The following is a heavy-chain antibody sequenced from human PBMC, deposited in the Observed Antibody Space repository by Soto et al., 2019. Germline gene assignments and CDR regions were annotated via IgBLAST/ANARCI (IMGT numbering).Heavy chain of an antibody. CDR3: ARLMKPGWFDP. CDR2: IYYTGST. V-gene: IGHV4-39*01. J-gene: IGHJ5*02. Sequence: QLQLQESGPRLVKPSETLSLTCPVSGGSISGSSYFWGWIRQPPGKGLEWIGTIYYTGSTYYNSSLESRITKSVDTSKSQLSLILGSVTAADSAVYYCARLMKPGWFDPWGQGTLVNVS. CDR1: GGSISGSSYF. D-gene: IGHD3-10*01.